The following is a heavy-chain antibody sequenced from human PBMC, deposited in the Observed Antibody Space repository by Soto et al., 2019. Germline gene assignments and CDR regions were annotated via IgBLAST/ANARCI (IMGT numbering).Heavy chain of an antibody. CDR2: IIPIFGTA. CDR1: GGTFSSYA. Sequence: QVQLVQSGAEVKKPGSSVKVSCKASGGTFSSYAISWVRQAPGQGLEWMGGIIPIFGTANYAQKFQGRVTITADDSTSAAYMELISLRSEDTAVYYCARHVPAAGYYYGMDVWGQGTTVTVSS. V-gene: IGHV1-69*12. CDR3: ARHVPAAGYYYGMDV. J-gene: IGHJ6*02. D-gene: IGHD2-2*01.